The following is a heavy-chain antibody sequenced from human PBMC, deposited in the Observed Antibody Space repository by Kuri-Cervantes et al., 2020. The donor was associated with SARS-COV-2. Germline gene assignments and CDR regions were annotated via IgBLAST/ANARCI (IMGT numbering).Heavy chain of an antibody. CDR3: AREGNLGY. CDR1: GFTFSSYG. CDR2: LWYDGSNK. Sequence: LSLTCAASGFTFSSYGMHGVRQAPGKGLEWVAVLWYDGSNKYYADSVKGRFTISRDNAKNLLYLQMNSLGAEDTAVYYCAREGNLGYWGQGTLVTVSS. J-gene: IGHJ4*02. D-gene: IGHD3-16*01. V-gene: IGHV3-33*01.